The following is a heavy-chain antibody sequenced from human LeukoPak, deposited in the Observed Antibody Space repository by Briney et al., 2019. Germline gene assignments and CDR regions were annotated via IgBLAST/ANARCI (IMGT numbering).Heavy chain of an antibody. V-gene: IGHV1-46*01. Sequence: ASVKVSCKASGYTFTNYYVHWVRQAPRQGLEWMGMINPSGGRTSYAQKFQGRVTMTRDTSTSTVYMEMSSLRSEDTAVYYCARESDYYDSRRRFDYWGQGTLVTVSS. D-gene: IGHD3-22*01. CDR1: GYTFTNYY. CDR2: INPSGGRT. CDR3: ARESDYYDSRRRFDY. J-gene: IGHJ4*02.